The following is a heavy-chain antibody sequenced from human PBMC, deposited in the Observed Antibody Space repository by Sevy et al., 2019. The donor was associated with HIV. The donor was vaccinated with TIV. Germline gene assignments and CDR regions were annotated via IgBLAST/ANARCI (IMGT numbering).Heavy chain of an antibody. CDR1: VFTFRTYN. D-gene: IGHD3-10*01. CDR2: ISPNSITI. Sequence: GGSLRLSCAASVFTFRTYNMNWVRQAPGKGLEWVSYISPNSITIYYADSVKGRFTISRDNAKNSLYLQMNSLRDDDTAVYYCARVNDVSGSTWGQGTLVTVSS. CDR3: ARVNDVSGST. J-gene: IGHJ5*02. V-gene: IGHV3-48*02.